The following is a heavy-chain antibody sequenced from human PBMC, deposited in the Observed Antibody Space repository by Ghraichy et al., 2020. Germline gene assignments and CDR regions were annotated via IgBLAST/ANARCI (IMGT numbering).Heavy chain of an antibody. D-gene: IGHD3-3*01. V-gene: IGHV1-46*01. Sequence: ASVKVSCKASGYTFTSYYMHWVRQAPGQGLEWMGIINPSGGSTSYAQKFQGRVTMTRDTSTSTVYMELSSLRSEDTAVYYCARERERYDFWSGYYGRDAFDIWGQGTMVTVSS. CDR1: GYTFTSYY. J-gene: IGHJ3*02. CDR2: INPSGGST. CDR3: ARERERYDFWSGYYGRDAFDI.